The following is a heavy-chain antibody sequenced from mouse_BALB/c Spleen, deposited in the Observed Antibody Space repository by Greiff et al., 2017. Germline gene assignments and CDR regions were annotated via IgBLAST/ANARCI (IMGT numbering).Heavy chain of an antibody. CDR3: ARSEGYLYAMDY. Sequence: VQLKESGAELVKPGASVKLSCTASGFNIKDTYMHWVKQRPEQGLEWIGRIDPANGNTKYDPKFQGKATITADTSSNTAYLQLSSLTSEDTAVYYCARSEGYLYAMDYWGQGTSVTVSS. CDR1: GFNIKDTY. CDR2: IDPANGNT. D-gene: IGHD3-1*01. V-gene: IGHV14-3*02. J-gene: IGHJ4*01.